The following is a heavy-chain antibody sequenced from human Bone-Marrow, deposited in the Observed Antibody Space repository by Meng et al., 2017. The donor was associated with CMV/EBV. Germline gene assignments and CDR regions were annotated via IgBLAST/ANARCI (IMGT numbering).Heavy chain of an antibody. D-gene: IGHD4-23*01. V-gene: IGHV3-13*01. CDR3: ARDGVVTPLDD. Sequence: GGSLRLSCAASGFTFSSYSMNWVRQAPGKGLEWVSAIGTAGDTYYPGSVKGQFTISRENAKNSLYLQMNSLRAGDTAVYYCARDGVVTPLDDWGQGTLVTVSS. CDR1: GFTFSSYS. CDR2: IGTAGDT. J-gene: IGHJ4*02.